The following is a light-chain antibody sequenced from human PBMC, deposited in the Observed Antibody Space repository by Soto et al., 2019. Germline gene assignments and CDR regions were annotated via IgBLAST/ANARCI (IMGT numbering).Light chain of an antibody. V-gene: IGKV1-5*03. CDR3: QQYNDYSWT. CDR2: KAS. CDR1: QSIGIW. J-gene: IGKJ1*01. Sequence: IQMTQSPSTLSASVGDRVDITCRASQSIGIWLAWYQKKPGKAPRFLIYKASTLQTGVPSRFSGSGSGTEFTPTISSLQPDDFATYYCQQYNDYSWTFGQGTKVEIK.